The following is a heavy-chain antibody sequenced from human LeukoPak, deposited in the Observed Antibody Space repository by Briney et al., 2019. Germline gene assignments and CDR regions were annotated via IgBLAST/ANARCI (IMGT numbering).Heavy chain of an antibody. CDR1: GFTFSSYA. D-gene: IGHD3-10*01. Sequence: GGSLRLSCAASGFTFSSYAMSWVRQAPGKGLEWVSAISGSGGSTYYADSVKGRFTISRDKSKNTLYLQMNSLRAEDTAVYYCAKEEWGFGEFPLFMDVWGKGTTVTISS. V-gene: IGHV3-23*01. CDR2: ISGSGGST. CDR3: AKEEWGFGEFPLFMDV. J-gene: IGHJ6*03.